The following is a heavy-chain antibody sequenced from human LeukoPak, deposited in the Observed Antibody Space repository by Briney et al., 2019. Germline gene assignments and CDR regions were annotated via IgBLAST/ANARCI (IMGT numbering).Heavy chain of an antibody. CDR2: ISSSSSTI. D-gene: IGHD5-24*01. J-gene: IGHJ4*02. V-gene: IGHV3-48*04. CDR1: GFTFSSYS. Sequence: GGSLRLSCAASGFTFSSYSMNWVRQAPGKGLEWVSYISSSSSTIYYADSVKGRFTISRDNSKNTLYLQMNSLRAEDTAVYYCARGYGSPDLYFDYWGQGTPVTVSS. CDR3: ARGYGSPDLYFDY.